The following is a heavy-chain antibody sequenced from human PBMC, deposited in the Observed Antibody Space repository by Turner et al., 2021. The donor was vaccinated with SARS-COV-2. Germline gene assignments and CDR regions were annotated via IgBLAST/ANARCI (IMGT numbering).Heavy chain of an antibody. J-gene: IGHJ3*02. V-gene: IGHV3-23*01. Sequence: EVQLLESGGGLVQPGGSLRLSCAASGFTFSSYAMNWVRQAPGKGLEWVSAISGSGGSTYYADSVKGRFTISRDNSKNTLYLQMNSLRAEDTAVYYCAKVGGATLAFDIWGQGIMVTVSS. CDR2: ISGSGGST. D-gene: IGHD1-26*01. CDR3: AKVGGATLAFDI. CDR1: GFTFSSYA.